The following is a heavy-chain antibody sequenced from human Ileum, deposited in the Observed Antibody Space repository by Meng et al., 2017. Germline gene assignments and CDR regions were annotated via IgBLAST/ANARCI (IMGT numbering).Heavy chain of an antibody. CDR3: ARDCSGGGCFDP. Sequence: QAQLVQSGAEVKYPGSSVTVSCKASGGAFSSSAIGWLRQAPGRGLEWMGGIIPILNASTYAQNFKGRVTLSADMATTTVYMELSSLTSDDTAVYFCARDCSGGGCFDPWGQGTLVTVSS. CDR1: GGAFSSSA. CDR2: IIPILNAS. V-gene: IGHV1-69*10. D-gene: IGHD2-15*01. J-gene: IGHJ5*02.